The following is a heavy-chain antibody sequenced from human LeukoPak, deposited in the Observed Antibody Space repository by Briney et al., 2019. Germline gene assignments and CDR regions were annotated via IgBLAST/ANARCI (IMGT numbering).Heavy chain of an antibody. CDR1: GDSIKNSDYY. D-gene: IGHD3-16*01. CDR3: ARLPGETWGLFDF. Sequence: SETLSLTCAVSGDSIKNSDYYWGWIRQPPGNGLEWIGSIYYNGITNYSPSLKSRVAISVDTSRNQFSLKLSSVTAADTAVYFCARLPGETWGLFDFWGQGILITVSS. CDR2: IYYNGIT. V-gene: IGHV4-39*01. J-gene: IGHJ4*02.